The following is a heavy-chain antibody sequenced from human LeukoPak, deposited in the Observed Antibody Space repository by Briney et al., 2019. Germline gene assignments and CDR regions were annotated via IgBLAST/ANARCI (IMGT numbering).Heavy chain of an antibody. CDR3: AGLKIVPTAVAH. J-gene: IGHJ4*02. CDR1: GYNFATYW. D-gene: IGHD2-2*01. V-gene: IGHV5-51*01. CDR2: IYPGDFDT. Sequence: GESLNISCKGSGYNFATYWIGWARQMPGKGLEWMGIIYPGDFDTRYNPSFQGQVTFSVDRSINTAYLHWSSLKTSDTAIYFCAGLKIVPTAVAHWGQGTLVSVSP.